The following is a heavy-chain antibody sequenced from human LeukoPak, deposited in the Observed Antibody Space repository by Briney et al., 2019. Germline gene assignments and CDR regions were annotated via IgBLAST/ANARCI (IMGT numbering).Heavy chain of an antibody. Sequence: GGSLRLSCAASGFTVSSNCMTWVRQAPGKGLEWVSIIYSGGTTYYADSVKGRFTISRDNSKNTLYLQMNSLRAEDTAVYYCARDHNHYSSTFVAYFDYWGEGTLVTVSS. D-gene: IGHD6-13*01. CDR2: IYSGGTT. CDR1: GFTVSSNC. CDR3: ARDHNHYSSTFVAYFDY. V-gene: IGHV3-53*01. J-gene: IGHJ4*02.